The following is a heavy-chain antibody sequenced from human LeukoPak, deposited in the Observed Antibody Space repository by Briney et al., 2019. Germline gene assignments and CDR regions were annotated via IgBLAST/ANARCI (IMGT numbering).Heavy chain of an antibody. V-gene: IGHV4-4*09. Sequence: SETLSLTCSVSGGSISGYYWSWIRQPPGQTLEWIGYIYSSGSTNYNPSLQSRVTMSVDTSMNQFSLRLSSVTAADTAVYYCARFTYTTRPTDVWGKGTTVTVSS. CDR1: GGSISGYY. J-gene: IGHJ6*04. CDR2: IYSSGST. CDR3: ARFTYTTRPTDV. D-gene: IGHD3-16*01.